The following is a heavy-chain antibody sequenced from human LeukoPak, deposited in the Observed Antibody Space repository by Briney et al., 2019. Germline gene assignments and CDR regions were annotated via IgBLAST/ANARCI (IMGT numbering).Heavy chain of an antibody. J-gene: IGHJ4*02. CDR1: GYTFTGYY. V-gene: IGHV1-2*02. Sequence: ASVKVSCKASGYTFTGYYMHWVRQAPGQGLEWMGWINPNSGGTNYAQKFQGRVAMTRDTSISTAYMELSRLRSDDTAVYYCARDLYHILTGYTDWGQGTLVTVSS. D-gene: IGHD3-9*01. CDR2: INPNSGGT. CDR3: ARDLYHILTGYTD.